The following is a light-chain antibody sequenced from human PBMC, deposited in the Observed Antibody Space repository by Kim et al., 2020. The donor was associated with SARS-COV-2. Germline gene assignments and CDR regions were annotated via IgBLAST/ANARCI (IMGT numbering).Light chain of an antibody. Sequence: AAINCKSSQTILSSSTNKNYLDWYQQKPGQPPKLLIYWSSTRQSGIPDRFSGSGSGTNFTLTINSLQAEDVAVYFCQQYYKSPFTFGGGTKVDIK. CDR1: QTILSSSTNKNY. CDR2: WSS. V-gene: IGKV4-1*01. CDR3: QQYYKSPFT. J-gene: IGKJ4*01.